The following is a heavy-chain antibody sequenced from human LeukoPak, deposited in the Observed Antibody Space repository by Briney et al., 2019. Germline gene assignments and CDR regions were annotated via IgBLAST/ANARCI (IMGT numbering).Heavy chain of an antibody. V-gene: IGHV3-53*01. J-gene: IGHJ6*02. CDR2: IYSGGST. Sequence: GGSLRLSCAASGFTVSRNYMSWVRQAPGKGVEGVSVIYSGGSTYYTDSVTGGFTISRDNSKNTLYLQMSSLRVQDTAVYYCARIGYCSRTSCHTGYYYGMDVWGQGTTVTVSS. CDR1: GFTVSRNY. CDR3: ARIGYCSRTSCHTGYYYGMDV. D-gene: IGHD2-2*02.